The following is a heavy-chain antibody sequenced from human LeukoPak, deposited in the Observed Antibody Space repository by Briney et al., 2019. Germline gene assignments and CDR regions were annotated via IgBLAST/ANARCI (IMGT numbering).Heavy chain of an antibody. CDR1: GFTFSSYS. Sequence: GGSLRLPCAASGFTFSSYSMNWVRQAPGKGLEWVSSISSSSSYIYYADSVKGRFTISRDNSKNTLYLQMNSLRAEDTAVYYCARGHYYDSSAYYPNWFDPWGQGTLVTVSS. J-gene: IGHJ5*02. V-gene: IGHV3-21*04. CDR3: ARGHYYDSSAYYPNWFDP. CDR2: ISSSSSYI. D-gene: IGHD3-22*01.